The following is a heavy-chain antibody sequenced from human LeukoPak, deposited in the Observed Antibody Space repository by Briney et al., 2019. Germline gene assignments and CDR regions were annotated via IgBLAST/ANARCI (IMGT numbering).Heavy chain of an antibody. J-gene: IGHJ4*02. Sequence: GGSLRLSCSASGFTFSSSTMTWVRQAPGKGLEWVSVGHSSGATFYAGSVKGRFTVSRDNSKNTLYLQMDSLRGEDTALYYCTKDLYSDSPDYRGQGTLVTASS. CDR3: TKDLYSDSPDY. V-gene: IGHV3-23*01. CDR2: GHSSGAT. D-gene: IGHD5-12*01. CDR1: GFTFSSST.